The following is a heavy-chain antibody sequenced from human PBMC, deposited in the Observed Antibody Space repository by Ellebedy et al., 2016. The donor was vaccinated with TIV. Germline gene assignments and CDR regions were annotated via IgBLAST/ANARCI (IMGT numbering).Heavy chain of an antibody. V-gene: IGHV3-43*01. CDR3: AKDSRRAGYSSSYIDY. CDR1: GFTFDDYT. Sequence: GESLKISXAASGFTFDDYTMHWVRQAPGKGLEWVSLISWDGGSTYYADSVKGRFTISRDNSKNSLYLQMNSLRTEDTALYYCAKDSRRAGYSSSYIDYWGQGTLVTVSS. D-gene: IGHD6-6*01. CDR2: ISWDGGST. J-gene: IGHJ4*02.